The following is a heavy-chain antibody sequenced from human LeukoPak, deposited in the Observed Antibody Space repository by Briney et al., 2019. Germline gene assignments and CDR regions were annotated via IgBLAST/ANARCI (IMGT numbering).Heavy chain of an antibody. CDR2: IKPDGSEK. J-gene: IGHJ4*02. V-gene: IGHV3-7*03. CDR1: GFTFSQYW. CDR3: AKRIPLDY. Sequence: PGGSLRLSCAASGFTFSQYWMSWVRQAPGKGLEWVANIKPDGSEKHYVDSVKGRFTISRDNSKNTLYLQVNSLRAEDTAVYYCAKRIPLDYWGQGTLVTVSS.